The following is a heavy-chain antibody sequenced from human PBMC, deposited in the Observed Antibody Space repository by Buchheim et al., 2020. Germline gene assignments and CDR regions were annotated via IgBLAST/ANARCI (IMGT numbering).Heavy chain of an antibody. CDR2: ISGSGGRT. V-gene: IGHV3-23*01. CDR3: AKDRDYYDSSGYPQGYGY. J-gene: IGHJ4*02. D-gene: IGHD3-22*01. Sequence: EVQLLESGGGLVQPGGSLRLSCAASGFTFSSYAMSWVRQAPGKGLEWVSAISGSGGRTYYADSVKGRFTISRDTSKNTLYLQMNSLRAEDTAVYYCAKDRDYYDSSGYPQGYGYWGQGTL. CDR1: GFTFSSYA.